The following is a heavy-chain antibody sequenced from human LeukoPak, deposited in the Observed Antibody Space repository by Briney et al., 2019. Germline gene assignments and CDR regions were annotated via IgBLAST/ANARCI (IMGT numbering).Heavy chain of an antibody. J-gene: IGHJ4*02. CDR1: GFTFSSYA. V-gene: IGHV3-23*01. Sequence: GGSLGLSCAGSGFTFSSYAMSWVRQAPGKGLEWVSAISGSGGSTYYADSVKGRFTISRDNSKNTLYLQMNSLRAEDTAVYYCAKDLSGKSSGWSRYWGQGTLVTVSS. D-gene: IGHD6-19*01. CDR3: AKDLSGKSSGWSRY. CDR2: ISGSGGST.